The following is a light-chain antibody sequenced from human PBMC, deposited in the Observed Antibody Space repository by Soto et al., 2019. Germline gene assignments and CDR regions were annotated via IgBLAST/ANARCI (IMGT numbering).Light chain of an antibody. CDR2: KAS. CDR1: QSIVYSDGIAY. CDR3: IQGTHWPPT. Sequence: DVVMTQSPLSLPVTLGQPASISCRSSQSIVYSDGIAYLSWFQQRPGQSPRRLIYKASNRDSGVPDRFSGSGSGTDFTLQIDRVEAEDFGIYYCIQGTHWPPTFGRGTRVEFK. J-gene: IGKJ1*01. V-gene: IGKV2-30*01.